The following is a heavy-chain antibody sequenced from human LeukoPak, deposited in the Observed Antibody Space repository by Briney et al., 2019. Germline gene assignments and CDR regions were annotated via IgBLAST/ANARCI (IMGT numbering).Heavy chain of an antibody. CDR3: GKSAKPGRAVAPFDY. CDR1: GFTFSSYW. J-gene: IGHJ4*02. CDR2: ISGSGGST. V-gene: IGHV3-23*01. D-gene: IGHD6-19*01. Sequence: GGSLRLSCAASGFTFSSYWMHWVRQAPGKGLEWVSAISGSGGSTYYADSVKGRFTISRDNSKNTLYLQMNSLRAEDTAVYYCGKSAKPGRAVAPFDYWGQGTLVTVSS.